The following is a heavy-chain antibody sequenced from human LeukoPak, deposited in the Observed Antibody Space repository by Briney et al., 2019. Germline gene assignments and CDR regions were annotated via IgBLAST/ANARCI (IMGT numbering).Heavy chain of an antibody. Sequence: PGGSLRVSCAASGFTFSSYSMNWVRQAPGKGLEWVSSISSSSSYIYYADSVKGRFTISRDNAKNSLYLQMNSLRAEDTAVYYCARDRLTRAVAGKWGNWFDPWGQGTLVTVSS. V-gene: IGHV3-21*01. J-gene: IGHJ5*02. CDR3: ARDRLTRAVAGKWGNWFDP. CDR1: GFTFSSYS. D-gene: IGHD6-19*01. CDR2: ISSSSSYI.